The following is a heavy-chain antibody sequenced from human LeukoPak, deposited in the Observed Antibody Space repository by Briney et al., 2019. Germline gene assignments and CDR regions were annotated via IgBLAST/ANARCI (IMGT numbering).Heavy chain of an antibody. D-gene: IGHD3-16*01. CDR2: IFPMFETA. Sequence: GASVKVSCKASGDSFSTYAISWVRQAPGQGLEWMGGIFPMFETANYAQRFQGRLTITADIATSTAYMDLSSLRSDDTAVYYCARGVTSYGTRLTYWGQGTLVTVSS. CDR1: GDSFSTYA. V-gene: IGHV1-69*06. CDR3: ARGVTSYGTRLTY. J-gene: IGHJ4*02.